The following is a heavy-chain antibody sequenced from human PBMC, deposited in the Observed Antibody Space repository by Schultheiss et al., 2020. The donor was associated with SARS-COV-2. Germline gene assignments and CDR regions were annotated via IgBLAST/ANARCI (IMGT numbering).Heavy chain of an antibody. CDR2: INHSGST. V-gene: IGHV4-34*01. CDR1: GGSFSGYY. J-gene: IGHJ6*02. CDR3: ARGSATVTRVYNGMDV. D-gene: IGHD4-17*01. Sequence: SETLSLTCAVYGGSFSGYYWSWIRQPPGKGLEWIGEINHSGSTNYNPSLKSRVTISVDTSKNQFSLKLSSVTAADTAVYYCARGSATVTRVYNGMDVWGQGTTVTVSS.